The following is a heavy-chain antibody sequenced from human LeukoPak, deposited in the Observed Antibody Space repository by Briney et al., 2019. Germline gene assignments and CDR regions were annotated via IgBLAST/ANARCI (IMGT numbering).Heavy chain of an antibody. Sequence: GGSLRLSCAASGFTFSNYWMSWVRQAPGKGLEWVAHINRDGSEEHYMDSVKARFIVSRDNAKNSLSLQMDSLRAEDTAVYYCVRDGGVSGYDLLDYWGQGTLVTVSS. J-gene: IGHJ4*02. CDR2: INRDGSEE. V-gene: IGHV3-7*01. CDR1: GFTFSNYW. CDR3: VRDGGVSGYDLLDY. D-gene: IGHD5-12*01.